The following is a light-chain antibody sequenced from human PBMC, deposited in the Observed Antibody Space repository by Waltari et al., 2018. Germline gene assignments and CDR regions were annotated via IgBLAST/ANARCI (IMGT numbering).Light chain of an antibody. CDR3: SSYTTSSAPGV. Sequence: QSALTQPASVSGPPGQSITISCSGTDSDVGAYDFVSWYQQHPGKAPHLIIYEVRNRPSGFFDRFSASKSGNTASRAISGLQAEDGADYYCSSYTTSSAPGVFGSVTRVTVL. CDR2: EVR. J-gene: IGLJ1*01. CDR1: DSDVGAYDF. V-gene: IGLV2-14*01.